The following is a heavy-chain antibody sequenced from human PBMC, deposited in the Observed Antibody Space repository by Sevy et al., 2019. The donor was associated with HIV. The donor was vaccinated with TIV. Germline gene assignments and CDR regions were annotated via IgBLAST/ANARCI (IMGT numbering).Heavy chain of an antibody. Sequence: GGSLRLSCAASGFAFYDYSMSWIRQAPGKGLEWVATLSFGCGKINYADSVKGRFTISRENWKNSFYLQMDNLRVEDTALYSCAREGCTRPHDYWGQGTRVTVSS. CDR1: GFAFYDYS. D-gene: IGHD2-8*01. CDR2: LSFGCGKI. V-gene: IGHV3-23*01. CDR3: AREGCTRPHDY. J-gene: IGHJ4*02.